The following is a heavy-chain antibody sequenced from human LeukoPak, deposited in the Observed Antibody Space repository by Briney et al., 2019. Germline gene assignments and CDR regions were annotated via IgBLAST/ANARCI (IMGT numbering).Heavy chain of an antibody. D-gene: IGHD6-19*01. V-gene: IGHV3-23*01. J-gene: IGHJ3*02. CDR2: ISGSGGST. CDR1: GFTFSSYA. Sequence: GGSLRLSCAASGFTFSSYAMSWVRQAPGKGLEWVSAISGSGGSTYYADSVKGRFTISRDNSKNTLYLQMNSLRAVDTAVYYCAKEGAASSGWYGDAFDIWGQGTMVTVSS. CDR3: AKEGAASSGWYGDAFDI.